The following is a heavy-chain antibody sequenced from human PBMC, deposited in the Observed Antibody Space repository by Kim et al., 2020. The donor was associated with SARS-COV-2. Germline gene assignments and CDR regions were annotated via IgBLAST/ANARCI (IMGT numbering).Heavy chain of an antibody. J-gene: IGHJ4*02. V-gene: IGHV3-7*03. Sequence: GGSLRLSCAASGFTFSAYWMTWVRQAPGKGLEWVANINADGSENYCVDSLKARFTISRDNAKNSLHLQMDSLAAEDTAIYYCARGTIGTPGTDYWGQGTL. D-gene: IGHD1-1*01. CDR1: GFTFSAYW. CDR3: ARGTIGTPGTDY. CDR2: INADGSEN.